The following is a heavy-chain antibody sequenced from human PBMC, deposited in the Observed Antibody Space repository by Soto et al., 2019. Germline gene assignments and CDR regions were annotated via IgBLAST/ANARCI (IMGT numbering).Heavy chain of an antibody. CDR1: GFTFSSYS. D-gene: IGHD3-3*01. CDR2: ISRTSNYI. V-gene: IGHV3-21*01. Sequence: PGGSLRLSCAASGFTFSSYSMNWVRQAPGKGLEWVSSISRTSNYIYYTDSVKGRFTISRDNAKNSIYLQMNSLRAEDTATYYCASGVFGLVSPVIGGYWGQGTLVTVSP. J-gene: IGHJ4*02. CDR3: ASGVFGLVSPVIGGY.